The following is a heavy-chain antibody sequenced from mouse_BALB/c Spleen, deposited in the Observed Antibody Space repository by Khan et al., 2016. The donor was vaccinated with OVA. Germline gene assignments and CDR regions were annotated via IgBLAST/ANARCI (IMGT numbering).Heavy chain of an antibody. CDR1: GYTFTDYA. D-gene: IGHD1-1*01. Sequence: QVQLKESGAELVRPGVSVRISCKGSGYTFTDYAMHWVKQSHAKSLEWIGVISTYYGDANYNQKFKGKATITVDKSSSTAYMELGRLTSEDSAIYYCARDYGSSYRYFDVWGEGTTVTVSS. CDR2: ISTYYGDA. CDR3: ARDYGSSYRYFDV. J-gene: IGHJ1*01. V-gene: IGHV1S137*01.